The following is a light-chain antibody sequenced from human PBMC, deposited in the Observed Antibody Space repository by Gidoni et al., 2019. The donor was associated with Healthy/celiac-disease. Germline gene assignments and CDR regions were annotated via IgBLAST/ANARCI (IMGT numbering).Light chain of an antibody. CDR3: SSYTSSSTLYV. Sequence: QSALTQPASVSGSPGQSITISCTGTSSDVVGYNYVPWYQQHPGKAPKLMIYEVSTRPSGVSNRFSGSKSGNTASLTISGLQAEDEADYYCSSYTSSSTLYVFGTGTKVTVL. J-gene: IGLJ1*01. V-gene: IGLV2-14*01. CDR2: EVS. CDR1: SSDVVGYNY.